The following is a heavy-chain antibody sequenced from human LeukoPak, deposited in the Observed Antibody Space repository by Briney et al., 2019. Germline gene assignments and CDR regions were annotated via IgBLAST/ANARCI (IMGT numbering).Heavy chain of an antibody. D-gene: IGHD5-18*01. V-gene: IGHV4-34*01. CDR3: AREGINTAMVVH. Sequence: SETLSLTCAVYGGSFSGYYWSWIRQPPGKGLEWIGEINHSGSTSYNPSLKSRVTISVDTSKNQFSLKLSSVTAADTAVYYCAREGINTAMVVHWGQGTLVTVSS. CDR2: INHSGST. CDR1: GGSFSGYY. J-gene: IGHJ4*02.